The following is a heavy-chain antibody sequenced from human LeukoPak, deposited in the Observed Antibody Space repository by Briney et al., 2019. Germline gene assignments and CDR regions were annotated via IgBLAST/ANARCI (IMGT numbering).Heavy chain of an antibody. Sequence: RTGGSLRLSCAASGFTFSSYSMNWVRQAPGKGLEWVSSISSSSYIYYADSVKGRFTISRDNAKNSLYLQMNSLRAEDTAVYYCARDGTSVATKSRGVYWGQGTLVTVSS. D-gene: IGHD4-17*01. CDR2: ISSSSYI. V-gene: IGHV3-21*01. CDR1: GFTFSSYS. J-gene: IGHJ4*02. CDR3: ARDGTSVATKSRGVY.